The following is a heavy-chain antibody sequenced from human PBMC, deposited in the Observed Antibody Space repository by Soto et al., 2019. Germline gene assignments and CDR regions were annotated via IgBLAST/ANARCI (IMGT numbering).Heavy chain of an antibody. CDR1: GYRFTSYW. Sequence: GESLKISCKGSGYRFTSYWIAWMRQMPGKGLEWMGIIYPGDSDTRYSPSFQGQVTISADKSISTAYLQWSSLKASDTAMYYCARSSSSWYVFDYWGQGTLVTVS. J-gene: IGHJ4*02. D-gene: IGHD6-13*01. V-gene: IGHV5-51*01. CDR3: ARSSSSWYVFDY. CDR2: IYPGDSDT.